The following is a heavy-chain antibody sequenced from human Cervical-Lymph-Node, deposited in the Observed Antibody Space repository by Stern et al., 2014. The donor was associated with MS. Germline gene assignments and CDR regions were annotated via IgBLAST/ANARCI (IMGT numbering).Heavy chain of an antibody. Sequence: MQLVEYGAEVKKLVASEKVSGKASGYTFTSYGMRWVRQDPGKELAWMGWISAYNGNTNNAQKLQGRVTMTTDTSTSTAYMELRSLRSDDTAVYYCARGLLGSENAFDIWGQGTMVTVSS. CDR1: GYTFTSYG. CDR3: ARGLLGSENAFDI. CDR2: ISAYNGNT. J-gene: IGHJ3*02. V-gene: IGHV1-18*01. D-gene: IGHD2-15*01.